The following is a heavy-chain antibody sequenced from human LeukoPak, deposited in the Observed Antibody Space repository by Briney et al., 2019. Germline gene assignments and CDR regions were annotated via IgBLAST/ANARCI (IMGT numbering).Heavy chain of an antibody. CDR3: SRENGAFSTFGF. V-gene: IGHV4-4*02. CDR2: ICLKGLT. J-gene: IGHJ4*02. Sequence: SETLSLTCGVSGGSISTTNWWSWIRHSPGQGLEWSREICLKGLTNYSPRLNSLDTMSLDMPKTQLSLNLSSVAAADTAVYYCSRENGAFSTFGFWGQGTLVTVTP. CDR1: GGSISTTNW. D-gene: IGHD2-8*01.